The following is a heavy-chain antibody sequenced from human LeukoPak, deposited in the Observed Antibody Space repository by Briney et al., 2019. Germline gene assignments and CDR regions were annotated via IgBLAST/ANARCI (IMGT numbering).Heavy chain of an antibody. CDR1: GGSISSSTYY. CDR2: IYYSGST. V-gene: IGHV4-39*01. CDR3: ARGPDYSSSYAANWFDP. J-gene: IGHJ5*02. Sequence: PSETLSLTCTVSGGSISSSTYYWGWIRQPPGKGLEWIGSIYYSGSTFYNPSLKSRVTISVDTSKNQFSPKLSSVTSADTAVYYCARGPDYSSSYAANWFDPWGQGTLVTVSS. D-gene: IGHD6-13*01.